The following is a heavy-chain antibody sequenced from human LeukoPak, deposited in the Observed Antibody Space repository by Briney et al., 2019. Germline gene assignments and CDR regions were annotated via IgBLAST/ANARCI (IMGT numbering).Heavy chain of an antibody. V-gene: IGHV1-69*04. CDR1: GGTFSSYA. D-gene: IGHD5-24*01. CDR3: AREWDGYNSFDY. Sequence: GSSVKVSCKASGGTFSSYAISWVRQAPGQGLEWMGRIIPILGIANYAQKFQGRVTITADKSTSTGYMELSSLRSEDTAVYYCAREWDGYNSFDYWGQGTLVTVSS. J-gene: IGHJ4*02. CDR2: IIPILGIA.